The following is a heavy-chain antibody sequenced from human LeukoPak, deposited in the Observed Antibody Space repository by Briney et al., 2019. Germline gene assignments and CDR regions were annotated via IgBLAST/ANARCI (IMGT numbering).Heavy chain of an antibody. D-gene: IGHD3-22*01. CDR1: GFTFNNYA. CDR2: ISGSGGRT. V-gene: IGHV3-23*01. J-gene: IGHJ4*02. CDR3: AKGLYYYDSSGYYFS. Sequence: PGGSLRLSCAASGFTFNNYAMSWVRQAPGKGLEWVSTISGSGGRTYYADSVKGRFPISRDNSKNTLFLQMNSLRVEDTAVYYCAKGLYYYDSSGYYFSGGQGILVTVSS.